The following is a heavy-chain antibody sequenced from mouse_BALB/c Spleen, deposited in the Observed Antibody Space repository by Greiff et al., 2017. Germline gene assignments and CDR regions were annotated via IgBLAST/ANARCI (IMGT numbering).Heavy chain of an antibody. CDR2: ISDGGSYT. CDR1: GFTFSDYY. Sequence: EVQGVESGGGLVKPGGSLKLSCAASGFTFSDYYMYWVRQTPEKRLEWVATISDGGSYTYYPDSVKGRFTISRDNAKNNLYLQMSSLKSEDTAMYYCAREDYWGQGTTLTVSS. V-gene: IGHV5-4*02. CDR3: AREDY. J-gene: IGHJ2*01.